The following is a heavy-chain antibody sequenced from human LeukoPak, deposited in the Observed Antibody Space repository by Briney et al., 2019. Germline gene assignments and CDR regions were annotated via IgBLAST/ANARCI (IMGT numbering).Heavy chain of an antibody. CDR1: GYTSTTYG. V-gene: IGHV1-18*01. Sequence: ASVKVSCKASGYTSTTYGISWVRQAPGQGLEWMGWISAYKGNTNYAQKLQGRVTMTTETSTRTAYMELRSLRSDDTAVYYCARQHSTGYYSPHYYSGMDVWGQGTTVTVSS. CDR2: ISAYKGNT. CDR3: ARQHSTGYYSPHYYSGMDV. D-gene: IGHD3-22*01. J-gene: IGHJ6*02.